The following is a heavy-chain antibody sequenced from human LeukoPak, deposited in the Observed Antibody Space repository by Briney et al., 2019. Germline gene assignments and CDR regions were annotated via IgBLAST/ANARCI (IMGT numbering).Heavy chain of an antibody. CDR3: ARGSSEVWFGEGFDY. Sequence: GASVKVSCKASGYTFTSYGISWVRQAPGQGLEWMGWISAYNGNTNYAQKLQGRVTMTTDTSTSTAYMELRSLRSDDTAVYYCARGSSEVWFGEGFDYWGQGTLVTVSS. CDR1: GYTFTSYG. J-gene: IGHJ4*02. CDR2: ISAYNGNT. D-gene: IGHD3-10*01. V-gene: IGHV1-18*04.